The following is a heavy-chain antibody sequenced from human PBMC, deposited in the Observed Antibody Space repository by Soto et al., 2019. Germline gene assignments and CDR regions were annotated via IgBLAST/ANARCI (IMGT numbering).Heavy chain of an antibody. J-gene: IGHJ5*02. D-gene: IGHD2-15*01. CDR1: GFTFSSYA. V-gene: IGHV3-23*01. CDR3: AKVSVVVVVAAYNWFDP. Sequence: GGSLRLSCAASGFTFSSYAMSWVRQAPGKGLEWVSAISGSGGSTYYADSVKGRFTISRDNSKNTLYLQMNSLRAEDTAVYYCAKVSVVVVVAAYNWFDPWGQGTLVTVSS. CDR2: ISGSGGST.